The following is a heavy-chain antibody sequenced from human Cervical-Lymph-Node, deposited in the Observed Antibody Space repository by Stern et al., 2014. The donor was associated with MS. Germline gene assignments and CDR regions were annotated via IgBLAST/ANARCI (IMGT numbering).Heavy chain of an antibody. V-gene: IGHV3-30*18. D-gene: IGHD2-2*01. J-gene: IGHJ4*02. CDR1: GFTFSSYG. CDR2: ISYDGSNK. CDR3: AKESGYQLLLRFAY. Sequence: QVQLVQSGGGVVQPGRSLRLSCAASGFTFSSYGMHWVRQAPGKGLEWGAVISYDGSNKYYADSVKGRFTISRDNSKNTLYLQMNSLRAEDTAVYYCAKESGYQLLLRFAYWGQGTLVTVSS.